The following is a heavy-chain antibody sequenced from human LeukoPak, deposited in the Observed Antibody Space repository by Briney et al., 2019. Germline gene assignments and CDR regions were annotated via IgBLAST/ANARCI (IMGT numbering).Heavy chain of an antibody. CDR2: IYYSGST. CDR3: ARRSSWLYYFDY. V-gene: IGHV4-30-4*08. Sequence: PSETLSLTCTVSGGPISSGDYYWSWIRQPPGKGLEWVGYIYYSGSTYSNPSLKSRVTISVDTSKNQFSLKLSSVTAADTAVYYCARRSSWLYYFDYWGQGTLVTVSS. J-gene: IGHJ4*02. D-gene: IGHD6-13*01. CDR1: GGPISSGDYY.